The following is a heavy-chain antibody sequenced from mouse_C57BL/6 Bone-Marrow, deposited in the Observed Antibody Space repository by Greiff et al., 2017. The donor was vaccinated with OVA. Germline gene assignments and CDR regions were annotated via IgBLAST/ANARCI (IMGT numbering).Heavy chain of an antibody. Sequence: EVKLVESGGDLVKPGGSLKLSCAASGFTFSSYGMSWVRQTPDKRLEWVATISSGGSYTYYPDSVKGRFTISRDNTKNTLYLQMSSLKSEDTAMYYCAIHSPFYYGSSYAMDYWGQGTSVTVSS. V-gene: IGHV5-6*01. CDR3: AIHSPFYYGSSYAMDY. J-gene: IGHJ4*01. CDR1: GFTFSSYG. CDR2: ISSGGSYT. D-gene: IGHD1-1*01.